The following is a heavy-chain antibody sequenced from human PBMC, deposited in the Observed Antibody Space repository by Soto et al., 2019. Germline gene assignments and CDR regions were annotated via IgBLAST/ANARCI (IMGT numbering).Heavy chain of an antibody. CDR3: ARYSTYYDILTGSLAALDY. J-gene: IGHJ4*02. CDR1: GGSISSGGYY. V-gene: IGHV4-31*03. Sequence: PSETLSLTCTVSGGSISSGGYYWSWIRQHPGKSLEWIGYIYYSGSTYYNPSLKSRVTISVDTSKNQFSLKLSSVTAADTAVYYCARYSTYYDILTGSLAALDYWGQGTLVTVSS. CDR2: IYYSGST. D-gene: IGHD3-9*01.